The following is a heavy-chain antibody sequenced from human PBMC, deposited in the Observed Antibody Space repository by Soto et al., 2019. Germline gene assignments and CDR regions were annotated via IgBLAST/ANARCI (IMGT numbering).Heavy chain of an antibody. J-gene: IGHJ4*02. Sequence: QVQLVESGGGVVQPGRSLRLSCAASGFTFDSYGMRWVRQAPGKGLEWVALISFDGDDKYYVDSVKGRFTISRDSSRNTLYLQMNSLRTEDTAVYYCSKQVERGSLAYFDYWGQGTLVTVSS. D-gene: IGHD1-26*01. CDR3: SKQVERGSLAYFDY. CDR1: GFTFDSYG. CDR2: ISFDGDDK. V-gene: IGHV3-30*18.